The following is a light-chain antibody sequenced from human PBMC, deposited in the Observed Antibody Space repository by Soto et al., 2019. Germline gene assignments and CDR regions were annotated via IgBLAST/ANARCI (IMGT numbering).Light chain of an antibody. CDR1: QSVSSSY. CDR3: QQYGSSPLT. J-gene: IGKJ1*01. V-gene: IGKV3-20*01. Sequence: IVLTQSPGTLSLSPGERATLSCRASQSVSSSYLAWYQQKPGQAPRLPIYGASSRATGIPDRFSGSGSGTDFALSISRLEPEDCAVYYCQQYGSSPLTFGQGTKVEIK. CDR2: GAS.